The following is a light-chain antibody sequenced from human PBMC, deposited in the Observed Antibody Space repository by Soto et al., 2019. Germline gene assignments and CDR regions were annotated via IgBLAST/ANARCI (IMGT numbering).Light chain of an antibody. CDR2: KAS. CDR1: QTISSW. V-gene: IGKV1-5*03. Sequence: DIEMRKSISPLAGSVGERVTITWLASQTISSWLAWYQQKPVKAPKLLIYKASSLESGVPSRFSGSGSGTEFTLTISSLQPDDFATYYCQLYNSYPWTFGQG. J-gene: IGKJ1*01. CDR3: QLYNSYPWT.